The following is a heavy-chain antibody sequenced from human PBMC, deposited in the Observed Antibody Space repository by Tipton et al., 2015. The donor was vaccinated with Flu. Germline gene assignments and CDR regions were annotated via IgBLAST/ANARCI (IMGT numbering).Heavy chain of an antibody. D-gene: IGHD1-7*01. V-gene: IGHV3-30*18. Sequence: SLRLSCAASGFTFSDYGIHWVRQAPGKGLEWVAVISYNGGDKFYADSVKGRFTVSRDNSKNTLYLQMNSLRAEDTAVYYCAKGNELRVSPFMDVWGQGTPVSVSS. J-gene: IGHJ6*02. CDR2: ISYNGGDK. CDR3: AKGNELRVSPFMDV. CDR1: GFTFSDYG.